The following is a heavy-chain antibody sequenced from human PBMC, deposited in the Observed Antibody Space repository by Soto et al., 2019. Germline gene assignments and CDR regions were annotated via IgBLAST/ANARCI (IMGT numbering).Heavy chain of an antibody. CDR2: ISYDGSNK. Sequence: GGSLRLSCAASGFTFSSYGMHWVRQAPGKGLEWVAVISYDGSNKYYADSVKGRFTISRDNSKNTLYLQMNSLRAEDTAVYYCAKVGDLETYEEAYYYYGMDVWGQGTTVTVSS. CDR1: GFTFSSYG. D-gene: IGHD3-3*01. CDR3: AKVGDLETYEEAYYYYGMDV. J-gene: IGHJ6*02. V-gene: IGHV3-30*18.